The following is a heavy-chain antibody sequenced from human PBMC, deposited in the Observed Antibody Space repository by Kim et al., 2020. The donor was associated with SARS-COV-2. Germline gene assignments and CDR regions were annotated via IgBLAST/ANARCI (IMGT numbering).Heavy chain of an antibody. J-gene: IGHJ2*01. CDR3: ARRYSNYWYFDL. D-gene: IGHD4-4*01. Sequence: TYNPSLKSRVTMSVDTSKNQFSLRLNSVTAADAAMYYCARRYSNYWYFDLWGRGTLVTVSS. V-gene: IGHV4-59*08.